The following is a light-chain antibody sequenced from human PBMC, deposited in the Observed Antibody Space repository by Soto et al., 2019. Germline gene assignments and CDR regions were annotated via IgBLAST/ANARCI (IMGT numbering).Light chain of an antibody. CDR2: GAS. CDR1: ENVRTF. Sequence: EVVLTQSPATLSLSPGERATLSCRASENVRTFVDWYQQKPGQAPRLLIHGASNRATGIPARFSGSGSGTDFTLTISNLEPEDFAVYYCQQYNNWPETFGQGTKVEIK. J-gene: IGKJ1*01. CDR3: QQYNNWPET. V-gene: IGKV3-11*01.